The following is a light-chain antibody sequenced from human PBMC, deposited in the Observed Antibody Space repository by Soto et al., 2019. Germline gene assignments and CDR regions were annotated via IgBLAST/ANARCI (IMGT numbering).Light chain of an antibody. J-gene: IGKJ4*01. CDR1: QNLLYSSNNKNY. CDR2: WAS. CDR3: QQYDRTPLT. V-gene: IGKV4-1*01. Sequence: DIVMTQSPDSLAVSLGERATINCKSSQNLLYSSNNKNYLAWYQQKPGRPPKLLIYWASTRESGVPDRFSGSGSGTDFTLTISSLQAEDVAVYYCQQYDRTPLTFGGGTKVEIK.